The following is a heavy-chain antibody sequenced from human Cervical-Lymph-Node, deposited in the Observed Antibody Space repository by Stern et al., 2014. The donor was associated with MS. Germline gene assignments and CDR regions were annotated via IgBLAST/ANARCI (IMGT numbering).Heavy chain of an antibody. D-gene: IGHD4-17*01. CDR3: ASPLTATSVPFGYYGMDV. CDR2: IVPIFGKP. V-gene: IGHV1-69*01. Sequence: VQLVQSGAEVKKPGSSVKVSCKASGGTFSNYATSWVRQAPAQGLERMGGIVPIFGKPKQAQKFQGRVTITADESTSTAYMDLSRLRSEDTGVYYCASPLTATSVPFGYYGMDVWGQGTTVTVS. CDR1: GGTFSNYA. J-gene: IGHJ6*02.